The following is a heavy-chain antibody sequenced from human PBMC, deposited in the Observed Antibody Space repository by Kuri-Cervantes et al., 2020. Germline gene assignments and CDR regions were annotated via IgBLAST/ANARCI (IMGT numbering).Heavy chain of an antibody. CDR1: GYSFTSYW. CDR3: ARIRITMVRGVIARRYYFDY. Sequence: KVSCKGSGYSFTSYWIGWVRQMPGKGLEWMGIIYPGDSDTRYSPSFQGQVTISADKSISTAYLQWSSLKASDTAMYCCARIRITMVRGVIARRYYFDYWGQGTLVTVSS. D-gene: IGHD3-10*01. CDR2: IYPGDSDT. J-gene: IGHJ4*02. V-gene: IGHV5-51*01.